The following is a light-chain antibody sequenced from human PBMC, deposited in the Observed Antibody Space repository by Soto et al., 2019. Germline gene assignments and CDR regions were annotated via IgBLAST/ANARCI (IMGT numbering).Light chain of an antibody. J-gene: IGKJ4*01. Sequence: EIVLTQSPATLSLSPGERATLSCRASQSVENYLAWFQQKRGQAPRLLIYATSNRAAGIPDRFSGSGSGTDFTLTISSLEPEDFAVYYCHQRYIWPPLTFGGGTKVEIK. V-gene: IGKV3-11*01. CDR1: QSVENY. CDR3: HQRYIWPPLT. CDR2: ATS.